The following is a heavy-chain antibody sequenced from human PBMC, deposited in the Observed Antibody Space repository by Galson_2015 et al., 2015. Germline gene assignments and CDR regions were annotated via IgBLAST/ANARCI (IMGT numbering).Heavy chain of an antibody. J-gene: IGHJ4*02. D-gene: IGHD3-22*01. Sequence: SLRLSCAASGFTFSNARMSWVRQAPGKGLEWVGRIKSKTDGGTIDYAAPVKGRFTISRDDSKNTLYLQMSSLKTEDTAVYYCTTEGAYDSRGYYSDYWGQGTLVTVSS. V-gene: IGHV3-15*01. CDR1: GFTFSNAR. CDR3: TTEGAYDSRGYYSDY. CDR2: IKSKTDGGTI.